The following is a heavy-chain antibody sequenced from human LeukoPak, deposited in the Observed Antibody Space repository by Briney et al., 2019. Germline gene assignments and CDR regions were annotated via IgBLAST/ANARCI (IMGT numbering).Heavy chain of an antibody. CDR2: ISGSGGST. Sequence: PGGSLRLSCAGSGLIFSSYWMNWVRQAPGKGLEWVSGISGSGGSTYYADSVKGRFTISRDNSKNTLYLQMLSLEVKDTAVFYCVKSDSGYDLLFDYWGRGTLVTVSS. V-gene: IGHV3-23*01. CDR1: GLIFSSYW. J-gene: IGHJ4*02. CDR3: VKSDSGYDLLFDY. D-gene: IGHD5-12*01.